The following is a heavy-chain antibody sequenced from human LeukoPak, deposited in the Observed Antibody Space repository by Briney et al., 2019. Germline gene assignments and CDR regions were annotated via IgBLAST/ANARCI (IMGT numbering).Heavy chain of an antibody. CDR3: ARPVYDYGDPLGYWYFDL. V-gene: IGHV4-30-4*01. J-gene: IGHJ2*01. CDR2: IYYSGST. Sequence: PSETLSLTCTVSGGSISSGDYYWSWIRQPPGKGLEWIGYIYYSGSTYYNPSLESRVTISVDTSKNQFSLKLSSVTAADTAVYYCARPVYDYGDPLGYWYFDLWGRGTLVTVSS. D-gene: IGHD4-17*01. CDR1: GGSISSGDYY.